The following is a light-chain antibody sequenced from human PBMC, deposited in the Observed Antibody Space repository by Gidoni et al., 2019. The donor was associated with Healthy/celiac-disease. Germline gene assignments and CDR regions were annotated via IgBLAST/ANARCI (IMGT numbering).Light chain of an antibody. J-gene: IGKJ2*01. V-gene: IGKV3-11*01. CDR3: HQRSNWPRYT. Sequence: EIVLTQSPATLSLSPGERATLSCRASQSVSSYLAWYQQKPGQAPRRLIYDASNRATGIPARFSGSGSGTDFTLTISSLEPEDFAVYYCHQRSNWPRYTFGQGTKLEIK. CDR2: DAS. CDR1: QSVSSY.